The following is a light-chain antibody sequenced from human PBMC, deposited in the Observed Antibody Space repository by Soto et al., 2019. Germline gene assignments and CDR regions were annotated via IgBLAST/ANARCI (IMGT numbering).Light chain of an antibody. CDR3: SSYAGSRNV. CDR1: SSDVGGYNY. V-gene: IGLV2-8*01. Sequence: QSVLTQPPSASGSPGRSVAISCTGTSSDVGGYNYVSWYQQHPGKAPKLMIYEVNKRPSGVPDRFSGSKSGNTASLTVSGLQAEDEADYYCSSYAGSRNVFGTGTKVTVL. CDR2: EVN. J-gene: IGLJ1*01.